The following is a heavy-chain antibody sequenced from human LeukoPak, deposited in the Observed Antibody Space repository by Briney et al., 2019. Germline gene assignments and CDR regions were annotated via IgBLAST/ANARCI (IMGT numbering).Heavy chain of an antibody. D-gene: IGHD5/OR15-5a*01. CDR2: ISSSSGYI. Sequence: GGSLRLSCAASGFIFSDYGVNWVRQAPGKGLEWVSSISSSSGYIYYADSVKGRFTISRDNAKNSLYLQMNSLRAEDTAVYYCARPIPSSVSLFDYWGQGTLVTVSS. J-gene: IGHJ4*02. CDR1: GFIFSDYG. V-gene: IGHV3-21*01. CDR3: ARPIPSSVSLFDY.